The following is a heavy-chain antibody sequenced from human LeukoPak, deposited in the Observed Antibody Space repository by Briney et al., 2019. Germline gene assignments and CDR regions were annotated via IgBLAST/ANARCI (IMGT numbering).Heavy chain of an antibody. J-gene: IGHJ6*03. CDR3: ARDSGYDLHYYYYYMDV. CDR2: INPSGGST. V-gene: IGHV1-46*01. D-gene: IGHD5-12*01. Sequence: ASVKVSCKASGYTFTSYYMHWVRQAPGQGLEWMGIINPSGGSTSYAQKLQGRVTMTRDMSTSTVYMELSSLRSEDTAVYYCARDSGYDLHYYYYYMDVWGKGTTVTVSS. CDR1: GYTFTSYY.